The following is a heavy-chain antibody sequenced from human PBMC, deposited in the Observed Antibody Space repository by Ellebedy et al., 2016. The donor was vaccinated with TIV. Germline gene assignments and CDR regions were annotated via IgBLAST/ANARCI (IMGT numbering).Heavy chain of an antibody. V-gene: IGHV3-30*19. CDR3: ARVGDYYDNIPYAFDI. Sequence: GESLKISXAASGFTFSSYGMHWVRQAPGKGLEWVAVISYDGSNKYYADSVKGRFTISRDNSKNTLYLQMNSLRAEDTAVYYCARVGDYYDNIPYAFDIWGQGTMVTVSS. CDR2: ISYDGSNK. CDR1: GFTFSSYG. D-gene: IGHD3-22*01. J-gene: IGHJ3*02.